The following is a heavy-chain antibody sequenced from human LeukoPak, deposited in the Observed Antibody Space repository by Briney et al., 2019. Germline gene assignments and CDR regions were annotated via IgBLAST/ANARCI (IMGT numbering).Heavy chain of an antibody. J-gene: IGHJ5*02. D-gene: IGHD6-13*01. V-gene: IGHV1-18*01. CDR2: ISAYNGNT. Sequence: ASVKVSCKASGYTFTSYGICWVRQAPGQGLEWMGWISAYNGNTNYAQKLQGRVTMTTDTSTSTAYMELRSLRSDDTAVYYCARAPPLAAADNWFDPWGQGTLVTVSS. CDR1: GYTFTSYG. CDR3: ARAPPLAAADNWFDP.